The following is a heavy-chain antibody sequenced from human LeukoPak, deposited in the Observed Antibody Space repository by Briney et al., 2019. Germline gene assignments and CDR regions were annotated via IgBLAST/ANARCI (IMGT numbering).Heavy chain of an antibody. CDR3: ARVDTAMVFDY. V-gene: IGHV3-30*04. CDR1: GFTFSSYA. Sequence: GGSLRLSCAASGFTFSSYAMHWVRQAPGKGLEWVTVISYDGSNKYYADSVKGRFTISRDNSKNTLYLQMNSLRAEDTAVYYCARVDTAMVFDYWGQGTLVTVSS. J-gene: IGHJ4*02. CDR2: ISYDGSNK. D-gene: IGHD5-18*01.